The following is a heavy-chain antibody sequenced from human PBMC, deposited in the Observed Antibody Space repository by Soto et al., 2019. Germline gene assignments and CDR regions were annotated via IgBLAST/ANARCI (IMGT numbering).Heavy chain of an antibody. CDR1: GFTFSSYG. CDR2: ISYDGSNT. J-gene: IGHJ4*01. V-gene: IGHV3-30*03. Sequence: GGSLRLSCAASGFTFSSYGMPWVRQAPGKGLGWVGVISYDGSNTYYADSVKGRFTVSRDNFKNTLYLQMNSLRAEDMAVYYCAIDRGLYYFDCWGQGTQVTVSS. D-gene: IGHD2-21*02. CDR3: AIDRGLYYFDC.